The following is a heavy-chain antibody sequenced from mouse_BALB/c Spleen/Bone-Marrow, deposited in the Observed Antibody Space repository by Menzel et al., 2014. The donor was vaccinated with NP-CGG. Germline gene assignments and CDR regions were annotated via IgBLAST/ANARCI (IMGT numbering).Heavy chain of an antibody. D-gene: IGHD2-2*01. CDR2: IAPPNDNT. CDR3: ARYVYGLYLDS. V-gene: IGHV14-3*02. Sequence: VQLQQSGAELVKPGASVKLSCTAPGFNIKDTFMHWVKQRPEQGLEWIGRIAPPNDNTKYDPKFQGKATITADTSSSTAYPQLSSLTSEDTAVYYCARYVYGLYLDSWGQGTTLTVSS. CDR1: GFNIKDTF. J-gene: IGHJ2*01.